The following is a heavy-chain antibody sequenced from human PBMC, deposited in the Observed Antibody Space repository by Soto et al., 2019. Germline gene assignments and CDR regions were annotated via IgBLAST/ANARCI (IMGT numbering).Heavy chain of an antibody. Sequence: EVQLVESGGGLVRPWGSLRLSWAASGFTFSRYSMNWVRQAPGKGLEWVSSISSTTNYIYYADSMKGRFTVSRDNAKNSVYLDMNSLSAEDTAVYYCARESEDLTSNFDYWGQGTLVTVSS. CDR1: GFTFSRYS. J-gene: IGHJ4*02. CDR2: ISSTTNYI. CDR3: ARESEDLTSNFDY. V-gene: IGHV3-21*01.